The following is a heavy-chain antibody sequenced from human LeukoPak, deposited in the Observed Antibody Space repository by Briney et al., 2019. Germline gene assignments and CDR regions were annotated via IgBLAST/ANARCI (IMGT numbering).Heavy chain of an antibody. CDR2: INPNSGGT. D-gene: IGHD4-17*01. CDR1: GYTFTSYD. V-gene: IGHV1-2*06. Sequence: ASVKVSCKASGYTFTSYDFNWVRQAPGQGLEWMGRINPNSGGTNYAQKFQGRVTMTRDTSISTAYMELSRLRSDDTAVYYCARVRDYGDFVYWGQGTLVTVSS. CDR3: ARVRDYGDFVY. J-gene: IGHJ4*02.